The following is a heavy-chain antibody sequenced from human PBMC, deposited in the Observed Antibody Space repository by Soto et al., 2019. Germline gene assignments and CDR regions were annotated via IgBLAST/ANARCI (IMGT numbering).Heavy chain of an antibody. CDR2: IIPIFVTA. D-gene: IGHD5-12*01. CDR3: ARGRRWLPFWGWFDP. Sequence: QVQLGPSGAEVNKPGSSVKVSCQASGGTFSSYAISWVRQAPGQGLEWMGGIIPIFVTANYAQKFQYRVTITADKSTSTASMELSSLRSEDTAVYYCARGRRWLPFWGWFDPWGQGTLVTVSS. V-gene: IGHV1-69*06. CDR1: GGTFSSYA. J-gene: IGHJ5*02.